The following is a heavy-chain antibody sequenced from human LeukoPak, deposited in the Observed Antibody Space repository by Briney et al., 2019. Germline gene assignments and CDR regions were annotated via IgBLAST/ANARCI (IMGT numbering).Heavy chain of an antibody. D-gene: IGHD2-8*01. V-gene: IGHV3-15*01. CDR2: MKNKLDGGTV. Sequence: GGSLRLSGAASGFTLSNAWMSWVGQAPGKGPEWVGRMKNKLDGGTVDSAAPMKDRFTISRDDSKNTLYLQLNSLKNEATAVYYCATEYGYFDSWGQGTLVTVSS. J-gene: IGHJ4*02. CDR1: GFTLSNAW. CDR3: ATEYGYFDS.